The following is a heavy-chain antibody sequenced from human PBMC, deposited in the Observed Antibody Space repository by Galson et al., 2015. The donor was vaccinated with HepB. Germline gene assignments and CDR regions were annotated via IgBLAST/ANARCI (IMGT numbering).Heavy chain of an antibody. V-gene: IGHV3-48*02. CDR3: ARRYYYDSSGYYY. Sequence: TFSSYSMNWVRQAPGKGLEWVSYISSSSSTIYYADSVKGRFTISRDNAKNSLYLQMNSLRDEDTAVYYCARRYYYDSSGYYYWGQGTMVTVSS. CDR1: TFSSYS. D-gene: IGHD3-22*01. J-gene: IGHJ3*01. CDR2: ISSSSSTI.